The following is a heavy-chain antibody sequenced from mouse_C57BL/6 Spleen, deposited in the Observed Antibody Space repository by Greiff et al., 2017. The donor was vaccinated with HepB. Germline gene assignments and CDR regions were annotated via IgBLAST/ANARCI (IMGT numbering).Heavy chain of an antibody. CDR3: ARWGLTTVVEDY. J-gene: IGHJ2*01. CDR2: IHPNSGST. CDR1: GYTFTSYW. D-gene: IGHD1-1*01. Sequence: VQLQQSGAELVKPGASVKLSCKASGYTFTSYWMHWVKQRPGQGLEWIGMIHPNSGSTNYNEKFKSKATLTVDKSSSTAYMQLSSLTSEDSAVYYCARWGLTTVVEDYWGQGTTLTVSS. V-gene: IGHV1-64*01.